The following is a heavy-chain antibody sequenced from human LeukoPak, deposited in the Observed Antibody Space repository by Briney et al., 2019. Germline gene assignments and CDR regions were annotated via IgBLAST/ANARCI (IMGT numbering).Heavy chain of an antibody. V-gene: IGHV4-59*08. Sequence: SETLSLTCTVSGGSISNYYGSWIRQPPGKGLEWIGYIYYSGSTNYNPSLKSRVTMSVDTSKNQFSLKLSSVTAADTAVYYCARIDRAVAGTIDYWGQGTLVTVSS. D-gene: IGHD6-19*01. CDR3: ARIDRAVAGTIDY. CDR2: IYYSGST. CDR1: GGSISNYY. J-gene: IGHJ4*02.